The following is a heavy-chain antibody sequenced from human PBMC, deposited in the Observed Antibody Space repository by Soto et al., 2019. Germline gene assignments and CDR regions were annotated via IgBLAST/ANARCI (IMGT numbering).Heavy chain of an antibody. V-gene: IGHV3-30-3*01. CDR2: ISYDGNNK. J-gene: IGHJ4*02. Sequence: GGSLRLSCAASGFTFSSYAIHWVRQAPGKGLEWLAVISYDGNNKYYGDSVEGRFTTSRDDSKNTLYLRMNSLRAEDTAVYYCARDVYSYDSSGFHDGLDYRGQGTLVTVSS. CDR3: ARDVYSYDSSGFHDGLDY. D-gene: IGHD3-22*01. CDR1: GFTFSSYA.